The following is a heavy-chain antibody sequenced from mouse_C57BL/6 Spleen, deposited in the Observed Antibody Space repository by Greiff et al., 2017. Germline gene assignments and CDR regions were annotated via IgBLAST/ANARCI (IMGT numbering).Heavy chain of an antibody. Sequence: EVQGVESGEGLVKPGGSLKLSCAASGFTFSSYAMSWVRQTPEKRLEWVAYISSGGDYIYYADTVKGRFTISRDNARNTLYLQMSSLKSEDTAMYYCTRDFDSYYFDYWGQGTTLTVSS. CDR3: TRDFDSYYFDY. CDR2: ISSGGDYI. CDR1: GFTFSSYA. J-gene: IGHJ2*01. V-gene: IGHV5-9-1*02. D-gene: IGHD2-4*01.